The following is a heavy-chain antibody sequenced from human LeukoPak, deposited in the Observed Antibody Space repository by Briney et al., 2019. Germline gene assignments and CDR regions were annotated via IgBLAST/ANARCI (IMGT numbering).Heavy chain of an antibody. Sequence: AGGSLRLSCAASGFTVSSDYMSWVRQAPGKGLEWVSLISSYHSTYYADSVKGRFTISRDNSKNTLYLQMNSLRAEDTAVYFCARAEYDSSLGFAYWGQGTLVTVSS. V-gene: IGHV3-53*01. D-gene: IGHD3-22*01. CDR3: ARAEYDSSLGFAY. J-gene: IGHJ4*02. CDR1: GFTVSSDY. CDR2: ISSYHST.